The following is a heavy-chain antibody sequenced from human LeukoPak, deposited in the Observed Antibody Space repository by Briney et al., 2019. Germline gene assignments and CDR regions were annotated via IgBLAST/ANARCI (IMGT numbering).Heavy chain of an antibody. Sequence: SETLSLTCAVYGGSFSGYYWSWIRQPPGKGLEWIGSTFYSGSTYYNPSLKSRVTISVDTSKNEFSLKLSSVTAADTAVYYCATQILLCHYYWGQGTLVTVSS. CDR2: TFYSGST. D-gene: IGHD2/OR15-2a*01. J-gene: IGHJ4*02. CDR3: ATQILLCHYY. V-gene: IGHV4-34*12. CDR1: GGSFSGYY.